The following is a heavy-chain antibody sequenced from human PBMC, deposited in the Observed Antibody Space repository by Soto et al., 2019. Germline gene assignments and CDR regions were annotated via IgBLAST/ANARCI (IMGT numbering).Heavy chain of an antibody. CDR1: CGSYSGYC. Sequence: SDTLSLTCAFYCGSYSGYCRRWINQPPGKGLGGIVKSNHSGITNYNPSLKSLVSISVDTSKNQFSPKLSSVTAADTAVYYCARLSRIAARSRDYWGQGTLVT. D-gene: IGHD6-25*01. J-gene: IGHJ4*02. CDR2: SNHSGIT. CDR3: ARLSRIAARSRDY. V-gene: IGHV4-34*01.